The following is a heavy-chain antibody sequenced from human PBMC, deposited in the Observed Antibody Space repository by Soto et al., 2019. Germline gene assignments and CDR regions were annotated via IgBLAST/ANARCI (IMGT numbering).Heavy chain of an antibody. J-gene: IGHJ6*03. V-gene: IGHV3-48*01. CDR1: GFTFSSYS. CDR3: ATAETSYYMDV. D-gene: IGHD3-10*01. Sequence: GGSLRLSCAASGFTFSSYSMNWVRQAPGKGLEWVSYISSSSSTIYYADSVKGRFTISRDNAKNSLYLQMNSLRAEDTAVYYCATAETSYYMDVWGKGTTVTVS. CDR2: ISSSSSTI.